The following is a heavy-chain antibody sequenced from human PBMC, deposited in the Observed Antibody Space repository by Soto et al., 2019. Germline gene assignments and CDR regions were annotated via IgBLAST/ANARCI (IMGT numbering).Heavy chain of an antibody. J-gene: IGHJ3*02. D-gene: IGHD3-3*01. CDR3: ARSVKNDAFDI. V-gene: IGHV3-21*01. CDR1: GFTFSSYS. Sequence: GGSLRLSCAASGFTFSSYSMNWVRQALGKGLEWVSSISSSSSYIYYADSVKGRFTISRDNAKNSLYLQMNSLRAEDTAVYYCARSVKNDAFDIWGQGTMVTVSS. CDR2: ISSSSSYI.